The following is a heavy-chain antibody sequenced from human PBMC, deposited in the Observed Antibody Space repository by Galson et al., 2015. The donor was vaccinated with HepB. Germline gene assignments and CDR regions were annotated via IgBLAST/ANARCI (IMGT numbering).Heavy chain of an antibody. V-gene: IGHV4-59*03. CDR2: MYFSGST. D-gene: IGHD3-3*01. CDR3: AGTNDFWSGYPIGHLYSYMGV. CDR1: GDSIRSYY. Sequence: LSLTCTVSGDSIRSYYWSWIRQPPGKGLEWIGYMYFSGSTNYNPSLKSRVTTSVDTSKNEFSLKLTSVTAADTAVYYCAGTNDFWSGYPIGHLYSYMGVWGKGTTVTVSS. J-gene: IGHJ6*03.